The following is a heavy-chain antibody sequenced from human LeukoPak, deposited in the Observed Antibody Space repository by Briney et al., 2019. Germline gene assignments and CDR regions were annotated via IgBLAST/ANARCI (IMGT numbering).Heavy chain of an antibody. Sequence: ASVKVSCKASGYTFTSYGISWVRQAPGQGLEWMGWISAYNGNTNYAQKLQGRVTMTTDTSTSTAYMELRSLRSDDTAVYYCARVGYYDSSGTDSSPPNFDYWGQGTLVTVSS. CDR1: GYTFTSYG. D-gene: IGHD3-22*01. CDR2: ISAYNGNT. J-gene: IGHJ4*02. CDR3: ARVGYYDSSGTDSSPPNFDY. V-gene: IGHV1-18*01.